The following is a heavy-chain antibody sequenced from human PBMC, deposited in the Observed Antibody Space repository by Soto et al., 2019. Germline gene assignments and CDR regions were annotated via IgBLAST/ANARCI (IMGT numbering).Heavy chain of an antibody. CDR1: GYTFTTNF. J-gene: IGHJ3*01. CDR2: ISPGGGTT. CDR3: ARAHYDSDAFDF. D-gene: IGHD3-22*01. V-gene: IGHV1-46*03. Sequence: VQLVQSGAEAKKPGASVKISCKASGYTFTTNFIHWIRQAPGQGLEWVGIISPGGGTTVYAQKFQGRVTMTRDTSTSTVYMELRSLRSEDTAVFYCARAHYDSDAFDFWGQGTMVIVSS.